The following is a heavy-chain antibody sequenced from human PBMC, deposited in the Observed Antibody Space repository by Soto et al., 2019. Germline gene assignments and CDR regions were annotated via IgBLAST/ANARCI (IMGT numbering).Heavy chain of an antibody. D-gene: IGHD1-26*01. Sequence: EVQLLESGGGLVQPGGSLRLSCAASGFTFSSYAMGWVRQAPGKGLEWVSAISGSGGSTYYADSVKGRFTISRDNSKNTLYLQMNSLRAEDTAIYYCAKDGLVGATGWPDWFDPWGQGTLVTVSS. CDR3: AKDGLVGATGWPDWFDP. CDR1: GFTFSSYA. CDR2: ISGSGGST. V-gene: IGHV3-23*01. J-gene: IGHJ5*02.